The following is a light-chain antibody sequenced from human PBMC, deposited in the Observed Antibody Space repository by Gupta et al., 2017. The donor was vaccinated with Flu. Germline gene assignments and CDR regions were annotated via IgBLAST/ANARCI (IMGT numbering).Light chain of an antibody. CDR1: NIGSKS. CDR2: DDF. V-gene: IGLV3-21*03. CDR3: QVWDSTNDHRV. Sequence: SSVLTPPPSVSVAPGKTARVTCGGNNIGSKSVHWYQQRPGQAPVLVVFDDFDRPSGIPERFSGSNSGNTATLTISRVEAGDEADYYCQVWDSTNDHRVFGAGTKVTVL. J-gene: IGLJ1*01.